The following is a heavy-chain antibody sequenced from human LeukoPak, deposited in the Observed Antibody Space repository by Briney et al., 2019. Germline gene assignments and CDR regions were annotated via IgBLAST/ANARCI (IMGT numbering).Heavy chain of an antibody. J-gene: IGHJ4*02. CDR2: IIPIFGTA. V-gene: IGHV1-69*01. CDR1: GGTFSSYA. Sequence: ASVKVSCKASGGTFSSYAISWVRQAPGQGLEWMGGIIPIFGTANYAQKFQGRVTITADESTSTAYMELSSLRSEDTAVYYCNLEEGSSSWTGLDYWGQGTPVTVSS. CDR3: NLEEGSSSWTGLDY. D-gene: IGHD6-13*01.